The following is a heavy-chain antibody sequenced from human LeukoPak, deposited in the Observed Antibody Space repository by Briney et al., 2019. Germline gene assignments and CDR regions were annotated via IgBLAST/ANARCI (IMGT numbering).Heavy chain of an antibody. D-gene: IGHD1-26*01. CDR2: ISSNGDNT. CDR3: ARAPREGFSGSYHDY. CDR1: GFTFSGYA. V-gene: IGHV3-64*01. J-gene: IGHJ4*02. Sequence: GGSLRLSCAASGFTFSGYAMHWVRQAPGKGLEYVSAISSNGDNTYYANSVKGRFTISRDNSKNTLYLRMASLRGEDTAVYYCARAPREGFSGSYHDYWGQGTLVTVSS.